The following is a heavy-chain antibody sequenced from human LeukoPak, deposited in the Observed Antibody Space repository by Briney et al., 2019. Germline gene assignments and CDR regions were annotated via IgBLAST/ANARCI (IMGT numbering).Heavy chain of an antibody. Sequence: GASVKVSCKASGYTFTGYYMHWVRQAPGQGLEWMGWINPNSGGTNYAQKFQGRVTMTRDTSISTAYMELSRLRSDDTAVYYCARDMGLSARNWFDPWGQGTLVTVSS. D-gene: IGHD3-10*01. CDR2: INPNSGGT. J-gene: IGHJ5*02. CDR1: GYTFTGYY. V-gene: IGHV1-2*02. CDR3: ARDMGLSARNWFDP.